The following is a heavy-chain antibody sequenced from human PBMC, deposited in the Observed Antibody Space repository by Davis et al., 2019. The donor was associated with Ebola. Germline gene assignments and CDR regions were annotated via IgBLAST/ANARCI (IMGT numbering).Heavy chain of an antibody. Sequence: GESLKISCAASGFTFDNYGMSWVRQAPGKGLEWVSGINWNGGSTGYADSVKGRFTISRDNAKNPLYLQMNSLRAEGTAVYYCARDPGVLDYWGQGTLVTVSS. J-gene: IGHJ4*02. CDR3: ARDPGVLDY. D-gene: IGHD1-1*01. CDR1: GFTFDNYG. V-gene: IGHV3-20*04. CDR2: INWNGGST.